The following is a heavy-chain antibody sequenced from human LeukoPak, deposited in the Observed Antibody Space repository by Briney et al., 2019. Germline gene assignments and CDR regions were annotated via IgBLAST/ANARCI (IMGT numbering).Heavy chain of an antibody. D-gene: IGHD3-22*01. CDR1: GFTFVDYG. Sequence: RTGGSLRLPCAASGFTFVDYGMRWVRQAPGKGLEWVSGINWNGGSTGYADSVKGRFTISRDNAKNSLYLQMNSLRAEDTALYYCARDHSYYDSSGYAFDIWGQGTMVTVSS. V-gene: IGHV3-20*04. CDR3: ARDHSYYDSSGYAFDI. CDR2: INWNGGST. J-gene: IGHJ3*02.